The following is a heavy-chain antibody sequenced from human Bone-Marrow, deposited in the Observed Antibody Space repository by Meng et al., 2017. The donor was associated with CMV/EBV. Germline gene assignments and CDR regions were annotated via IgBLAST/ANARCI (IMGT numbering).Heavy chain of an antibody. J-gene: IGHJ6*02. V-gene: IGHV1-69*10. CDR3: ARRNGDIPAARPYYYYYGMDV. Sequence: YAISWVRQAPGQGLEWMGGIIPILGIANYAQQFQGRVTITADKSTSTAYMELSSLRSEDTAVYYCARRNGDIPAARPYYYYYGMDVWGQGTTVTVSS. CDR2: IIPILGIA. D-gene: IGHD2-2*02. CDR1: YA.